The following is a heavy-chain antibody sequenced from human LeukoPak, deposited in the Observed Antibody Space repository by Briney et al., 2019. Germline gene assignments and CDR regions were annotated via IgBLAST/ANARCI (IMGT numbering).Heavy chain of an antibody. Sequence: KSSETLSLTCAVYGGSFSGYYWSWIRQPPGKGLEWIGEINHRGSTHYNPSLKSRVTISVDTSQKQFSLRLTSVTAADTAVYYCARGRYLTTSGGAAAGFLDYWGQGSLVTVST. D-gene: IGHD6-13*01. CDR3: ARGRYLTTSGGAAAGFLDY. CDR2: INHRGST. CDR1: GGSFSGYY. J-gene: IGHJ4*02. V-gene: IGHV4-34*01.